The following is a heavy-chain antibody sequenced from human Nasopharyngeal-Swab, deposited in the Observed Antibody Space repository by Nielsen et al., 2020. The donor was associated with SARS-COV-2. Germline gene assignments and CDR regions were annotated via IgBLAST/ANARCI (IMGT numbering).Heavy chain of an antibody. CDR1: SGSFSGYY. V-gene: IGHV4-34*01. Sequence: SETLSLTCAVYSGSFSGYYWSWIRQPPGKGLEWIGEINHSGSTNYNPSLKSRVTISVDTSKNQFSLKLSSVTAADTAVYYCARERQLPQYYYYYYYMDVWGKGTTVTVSS. J-gene: IGHJ6*03. CDR2: INHSGST. CDR3: ARERQLPQYYYYYYYMDV. D-gene: IGHD2-2*01.